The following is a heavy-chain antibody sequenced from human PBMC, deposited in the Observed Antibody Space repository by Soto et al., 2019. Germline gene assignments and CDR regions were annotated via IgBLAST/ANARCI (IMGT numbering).Heavy chain of an antibody. CDR2: IFHSGTT. CDR3: ARKPFPPKARNDF. J-gene: IGHJ4*02. V-gene: IGHV4-30-4*02. Sequence: KPSDTLSLTCSVSGDSISSADYFWTWIRQHPGKGLEWMGYIFHSGTTYYNKSLKGRLLISIENSKNQFSLRLTSVTAADSAVYFFARKPFPPKARNDFWGPGTLVTVSS. CDR1: GDSISSADYF.